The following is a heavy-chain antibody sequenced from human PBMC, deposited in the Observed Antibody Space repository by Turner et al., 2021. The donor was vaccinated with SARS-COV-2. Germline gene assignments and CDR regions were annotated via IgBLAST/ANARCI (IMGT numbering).Heavy chain of an antibody. V-gene: IGHV1-18*01. CDR3: ARDSNNRDYYESSGYYSFDY. Sequence: QVQLVQSGAEVKKPGASVNASCKASGYTFTSFGISGVRQAPGQGLEWMGWISAYNGYTNYAQKLQGRVTMTTDTSTSTAYMELGSLRSDDTAVYYCARDSNNRDYYESSGYYSFDYWGQGTLVTVSS. D-gene: IGHD3-22*01. CDR1: GYTFTSFG. J-gene: IGHJ4*02. CDR2: ISAYNGYT.